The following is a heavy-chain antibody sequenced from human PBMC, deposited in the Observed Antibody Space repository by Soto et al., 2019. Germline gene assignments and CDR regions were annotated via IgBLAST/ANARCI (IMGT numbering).Heavy chain of an antibody. D-gene: IGHD5-18*01. CDR1: GGSITNYY. Sequence: PSETLSLTCTVSGGSITNYYWSWIRQPPGKGLVLIGYIYSSGSTNYNPSLKSRVTISADTSKNQVSLKLTSVTAADTAVYYCARDHPHSYGIYYFDYWGQGTLVTVSS. V-gene: IGHV4-59*01. J-gene: IGHJ4*02. CDR3: ARDHPHSYGIYYFDY. CDR2: IYSSGST.